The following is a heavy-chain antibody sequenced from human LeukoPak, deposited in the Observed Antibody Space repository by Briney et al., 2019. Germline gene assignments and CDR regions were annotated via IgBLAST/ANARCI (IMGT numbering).Heavy chain of an antibody. CDR2: VFYSGST. D-gene: IGHD6-13*01. Sequence: KPSETLSLTCSVSGGSISNYYWSWIRQPPEKGLEWIGYVFYSGSTNYNPSLKSRVTISVDTSKNQFSLRLTSVTAADTAVYYCASSSRYYMDVWGKGTTVTVSS. J-gene: IGHJ6*03. CDR3: ASSSRYYMDV. CDR1: GGSISNYY. V-gene: IGHV4-59*01.